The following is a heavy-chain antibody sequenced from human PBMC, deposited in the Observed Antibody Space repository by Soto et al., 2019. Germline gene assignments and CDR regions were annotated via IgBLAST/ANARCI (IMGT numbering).Heavy chain of an antibody. D-gene: IGHD2-15*01. CDR3: ARHGGRFFEY. J-gene: IGHJ4*02. V-gene: IGHV4-4*02. Sequence: QVQLQELGPGLVKPSETLSLTCAVSGDSFSSGYWWSWVRQPPGKGLQWIGQISQSGTANYNPSLESRVTMSVDKSKNQFSLILTSVTAADTAVYYCARHGGRFFEYWGQGILVTVSS. CDR1: GDSFSSGYW. CDR2: ISQSGTA.